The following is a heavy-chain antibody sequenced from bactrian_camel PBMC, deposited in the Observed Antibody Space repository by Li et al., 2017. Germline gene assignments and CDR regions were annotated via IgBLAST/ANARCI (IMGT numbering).Heavy chain of an antibody. Sequence: HVQLVASGGGSVQAGGSLRLSCRLNGYHYGSYCLGWFRRPAGKDQEGVASIDADTGTQYAESVRGRFIISHDEIGADHRLYLQMNDLKPEDTAMYYCAAFGRKQGPSCIVVGGAAQLWHYWGRGTQVTVS. J-gene: IGHJ4*01. CDR2: IDADTGT. CDR3: AAFGRKQGPSCIVVGGAAQLWHY. D-gene: IGHD2*01. V-gene: IGHV3S55*01. CDR1: GYHYGSYC.